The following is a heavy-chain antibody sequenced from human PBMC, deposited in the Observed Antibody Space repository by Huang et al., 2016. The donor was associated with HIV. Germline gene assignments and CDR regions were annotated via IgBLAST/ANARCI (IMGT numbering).Heavy chain of an antibody. CDR2: VNHRGSA. J-gene: IGHJ3*02. CDR1: GGPLSGHS. Sequence: QVRLHQWGTGLVRPSETLSLTCAVYGGPLSGHSWSWVRLPPGGSLEWLGEVNHRGSANYNPSRKSRLSMSIDTSKKQFSLKLGSVTAADTALYYCARSLMGEDPFDIWGQGTLVTVSS. V-gene: IGHV4-34*01. CDR3: ARSLMGEDPFDI. D-gene: IGHD3-16*01.